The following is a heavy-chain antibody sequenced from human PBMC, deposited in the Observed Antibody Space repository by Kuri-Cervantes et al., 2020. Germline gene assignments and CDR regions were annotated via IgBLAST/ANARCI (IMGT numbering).Heavy chain of an antibody. Sequence: ASVKVSCKASGYTFTGYYMHWVRQAPGQGLEWMGWINPNSGGTNYAQKFQGWVTMTRDTSISTAYMELSSLRSEDTAVYYCARGRRPRYSSGCDYWGQGTLVTVSS. J-gene: IGHJ4*02. V-gene: IGHV1-2*04. CDR1: GYTFTGYY. CDR2: INPNSGGT. D-gene: IGHD6-19*01. CDR3: ARGRRPRYSSGCDY.